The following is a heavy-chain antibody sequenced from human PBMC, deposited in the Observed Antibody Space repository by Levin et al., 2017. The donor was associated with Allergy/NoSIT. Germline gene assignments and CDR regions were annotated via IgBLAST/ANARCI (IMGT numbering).Heavy chain of an antibody. D-gene: IGHD6-13*01. Sequence: GGSLRLSCAASGFTFSSYSMNWVRQAPGKGLEWVSFISSSSSIIYYADSVKGRFTISRDNDKNSLYLQMNSLRAEDTAVYYCAGSSWYDWYYGMDVWGHGTTVTVSS. J-gene: IGHJ6*02. CDR3: AGSSWYDWYYGMDV. CDR1: GFTFSSYS. V-gene: IGHV3-48*01. CDR2: ISSSSSII.